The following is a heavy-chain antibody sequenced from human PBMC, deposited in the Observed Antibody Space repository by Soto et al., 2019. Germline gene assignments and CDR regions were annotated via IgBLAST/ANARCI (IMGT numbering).Heavy chain of an antibody. CDR2: MNPNSGNT. V-gene: IGHV1-8*01. CDR1: GYTFTSYD. Sequence: QVQLVQSGAEVKKPGASVKVSCKASGYTFTSYDITWVRQATGQGLEWMGWMNPNSGNTGYAQQFQGRVTMTRNISISTAYMELRSLRSEDTAVYYCAREKLDYFDYWGQGTLVTVSS. CDR3: AREKLDYFDY. J-gene: IGHJ4*02.